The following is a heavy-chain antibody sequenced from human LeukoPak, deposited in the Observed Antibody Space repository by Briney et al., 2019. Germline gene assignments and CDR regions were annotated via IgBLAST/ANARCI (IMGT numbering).Heavy chain of an antibody. CDR2: INHSGST. CDR3: ARPIVVVPLRAFDI. V-gene: IGHV4-34*01. J-gene: IGHJ3*02. Sequence: PSETLSLTCAVYGGSFSNYYWSWIRQPPGKGLEWIGEINHSGSTNYNPSLKSRVTISVDTSKNQFSLKLRSVTAADTAVYYCARPIVVVPLRAFDIWGQGTMVTVSS. D-gene: IGHD2-21*01. CDR1: GGSFSNYY.